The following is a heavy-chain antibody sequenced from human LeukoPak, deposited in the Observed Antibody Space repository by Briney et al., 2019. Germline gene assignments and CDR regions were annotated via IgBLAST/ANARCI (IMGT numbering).Heavy chain of an antibody. CDR3: ARGRNGLLWFGELLS. CDR2: IIPIFGTS. CDR1: GGTFSNYA. V-gene: IGHV1-69*13. D-gene: IGHD3-10*01. Sequence: ASVKVSCKASGGTFSNYAISWVRQAPGQGLEWMGGIIPIFGTSNYAQKFQGRVTITADESTSTAYMELSSLRSADTAVYYCARGRNGLLWFGELLSWGQGTLVTVSS. J-gene: IGHJ5*02.